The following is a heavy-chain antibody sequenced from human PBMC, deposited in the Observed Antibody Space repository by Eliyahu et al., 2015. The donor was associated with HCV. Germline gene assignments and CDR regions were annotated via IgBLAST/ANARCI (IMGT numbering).Heavy chain of an antibody. D-gene: IGHD6-13*01. CDR1: TTYX. Sequence: TTYXMNWVRQAPGKGLEWVSYISSASTTIYYADSVKGRFTISRDNAKNSLYLQMNSLRDEDTAVYYCARTAAAGKRYFDYWGQGTLVTVSS. V-gene: IGHV3-48*02. CDR2: ISSASTTI. J-gene: IGHJ4*02. CDR3: ARTAAAGKRYFDY.